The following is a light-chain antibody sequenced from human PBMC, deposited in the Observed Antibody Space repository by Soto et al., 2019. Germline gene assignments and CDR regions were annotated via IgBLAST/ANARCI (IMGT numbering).Light chain of an antibody. CDR2: DTS. Sequence: EIVLTQSPATLSLSPGERATLSCGASQSVGSTNLAWYQQKPGLAPRLLIYDTSSRATGIPDRFSGSGSGTDFTLTISSLEPEDFAVYHCQQYGSSPFTFGPGTKVDI. CDR3: QQYGSSPFT. CDR1: QSVGSTN. V-gene: IGKV3D-20*01. J-gene: IGKJ3*01.